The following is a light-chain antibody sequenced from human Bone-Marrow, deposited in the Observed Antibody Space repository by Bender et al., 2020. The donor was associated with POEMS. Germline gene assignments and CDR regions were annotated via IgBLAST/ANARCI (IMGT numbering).Light chain of an antibody. Sequence: QSVVTQPPSLSEAPRQRVTISCSGSSSNIGNHGVNWYQQLPGEAPKLLIYYDDLLTPGVSDRFSASKSGTSAALAISELQSEDEALCYCSAWDDSLRGWVFGGWTKLTVL. CDR1: SSNIGNHG. V-gene: IGLV1-36*01. CDR3: SAWDDSLRGWV. J-gene: IGLJ3*02. CDR2: YDD.